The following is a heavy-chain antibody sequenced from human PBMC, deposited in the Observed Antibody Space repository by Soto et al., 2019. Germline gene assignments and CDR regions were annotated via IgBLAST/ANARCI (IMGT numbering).Heavy chain of an antibody. CDR1: GYTFTSYD. CDR2: MNPNSGNT. CDR3: ARGLRRTYYDFWSGYSPDAFDI. Sequence: ASVKVSCKASGYTFTSYDINWVRQATGQGLERMGWMNPNSGNTGYAQKFQGRVTMTRNTSISTAYMELSSLRSEDTAVYYCARGLRRTYYDFWSGYSPDAFDIWGQGTMVTVSS. J-gene: IGHJ3*02. D-gene: IGHD3-3*01. V-gene: IGHV1-8*01.